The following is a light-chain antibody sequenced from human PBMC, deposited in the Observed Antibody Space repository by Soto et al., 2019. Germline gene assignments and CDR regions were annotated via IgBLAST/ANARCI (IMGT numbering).Light chain of an antibody. Sequence: DIQMTQSPSSLSASVGDRVTITCRSSQSISNYLNWYQQKPGKAPKLLIYAASGLQGGVPSRFSGRGSGTDVTLTISNLKPEDFATYCCQQTYSTQWTFGQGTKVEIK. CDR1: QSISNY. CDR3: QQTYSTQWT. J-gene: IGKJ1*01. V-gene: IGKV1-39*01. CDR2: AAS.